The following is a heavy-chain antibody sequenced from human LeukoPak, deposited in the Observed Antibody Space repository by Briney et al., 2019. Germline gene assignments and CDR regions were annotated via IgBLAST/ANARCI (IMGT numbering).Heavy chain of an antibody. J-gene: IGHJ4*02. Sequence: SETLSLTCTVSGGSIGSSSYYWGWIRQPPGKGLEWIGSIYYSGSTYYNPSLKSRVTISVDTSKNQFSLKLSSVTAADTAVYYCATYYDSSGYLDYWGQGTLVTVSS. CDR3: ATYYDSSGYLDY. V-gene: IGHV4-39*07. D-gene: IGHD3-22*01. CDR2: IYYSGST. CDR1: GGSIGSSSYY.